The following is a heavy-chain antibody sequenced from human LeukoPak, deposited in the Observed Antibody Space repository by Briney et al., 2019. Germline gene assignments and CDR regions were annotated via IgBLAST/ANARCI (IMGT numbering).Heavy chain of an antibody. CDR3: ARVELYYDSSGPSDY. Sequence: QPGGSLRLSCAASGFTFSSYAMSWVRQAPGKGLEWVSAISGSGGSTYYADSVKGRFTISRDNSKNSLYLQMNSLRAEDTAVYYCARVELYYDSSGPSDYWGQGTLVTVSS. J-gene: IGHJ4*02. CDR1: GFTFSSYA. CDR2: ISGSGGST. D-gene: IGHD3-22*01. V-gene: IGHV3-23*01.